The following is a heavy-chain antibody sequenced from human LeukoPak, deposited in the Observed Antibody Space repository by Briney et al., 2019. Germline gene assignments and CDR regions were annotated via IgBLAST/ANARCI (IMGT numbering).Heavy chain of an antibody. CDR1: GYSFTSYW. D-gene: IGHD3-22*01. CDR2: IHPGDSDT. CDR3: ARLGYYDSSGYQGNWFDP. J-gene: IGHJ5*02. Sequence: GESLKISCKGSGYSFTSYWIGWVRQMPGKGLEWMGIIHPGDSDTRYSPSFQGQVTISADKSISTAYLQWSSLKASDTAMYYCARLGYYDSSGYQGNWFDPWGQGTLVTVSS. V-gene: IGHV5-51*01.